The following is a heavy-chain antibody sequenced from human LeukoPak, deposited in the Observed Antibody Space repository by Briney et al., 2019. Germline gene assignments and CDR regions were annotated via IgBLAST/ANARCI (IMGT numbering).Heavy chain of an antibody. CDR3: ARGRAVTGSTVIDY. Sequence: GGSLRLSCAASGFTFSSYAMSWVRQAPGKGLEWVSAISGSGDSTYYGDSVKGRFTISRDNSKNTLYLQMNSLRPEDTAVFHCARGRAVTGSTVIDYWGQGTLVTVSS. V-gene: IGHV3-23*01. CDR2: ISGSGDST. D-gene: IGHD6-19*01. J-gene: IGHJ4*02. CDR1: GFTFSSYA.